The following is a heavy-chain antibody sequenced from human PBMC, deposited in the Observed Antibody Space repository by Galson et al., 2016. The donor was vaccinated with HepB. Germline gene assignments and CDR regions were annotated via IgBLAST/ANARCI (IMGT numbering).Heavy chain of an antibody. Sequence: SLRLSCAASGYRFSGQAMHWVRQAPGKGLEWVAVISYDGTYQLYADSVRGRFTISRDNARNSLYLQMNSLEPEDSALYYCVRDMAPGGAGVWGQGTTVTVSS. V-gene: IGHV3-30*04. J-gene: IGHJ6*02. CDR1: GYRFSGQA. D-gene: IGHD3-16*01. CDR2: ISYDGTYQ. CDR3: VRDMAPGGAGV.